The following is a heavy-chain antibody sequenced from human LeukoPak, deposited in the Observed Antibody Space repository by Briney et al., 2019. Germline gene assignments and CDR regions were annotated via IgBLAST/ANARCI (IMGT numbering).Heavy chain of an antibody. Sequence: GSLRLSCVGSGFSFSNSDMNWVRQAPGKGLEWIGYIYYSGTTNYNPSLQSRVTISVATSKNQFSLKLSSVTAADTALYYCARDRASAGGFDYWGQETLVTVSS. CDR3: ARDRASAGGFDY. V-gene: IGHV4-59*01. J-gene: IGHJ4*02. CDR1: GFSFSNSD. D-gene: IGHD2-15*01. CDR2: IYYSGTT.